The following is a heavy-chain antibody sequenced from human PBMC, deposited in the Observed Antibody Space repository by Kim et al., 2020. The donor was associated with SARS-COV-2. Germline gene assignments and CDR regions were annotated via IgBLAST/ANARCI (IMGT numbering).Heavy chain of an antibody. CDR1: GGSFSGYY. CDR3: ARVPRITMVRGVIFNYYYYMVV. CDR2: INHSGST. Sequence: SETLSLTCAVYGGSFSGYYWSWIRQPPGKGLEWIGEINHSGSTNYNPSLKSRVTISVDTSKNQFSLKLSSVTAADTAVYYCARVPRITMVRGVIFNYYYYMVVWGKGTTVTVSS. V-gene: IGHV4-34*01. J-gene: IGHJ6*03. D-gene: IGHD3-10*01.